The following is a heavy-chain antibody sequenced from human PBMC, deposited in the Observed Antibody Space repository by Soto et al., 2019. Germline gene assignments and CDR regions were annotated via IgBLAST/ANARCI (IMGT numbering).Heavy chain of an antibody. V-gene: IGHV1-2*02. CDR1: GYTFTGCY. D-gene: IGHD5-18*01. CDR2: INPNSGGT. J-gene: IGHJ4*02. Sequence: ASVKVSCKASGYTFTGCYMHWVRQAPGQGLEWMGWINPNSGGTNYAQKFQGRVTMTRDTSISTAYMELSRLRSDDTAVYYCARVRIQLWLPPLDYWGQGTLVTVSS. CDR3: ARVRIQLWLPPLDY.